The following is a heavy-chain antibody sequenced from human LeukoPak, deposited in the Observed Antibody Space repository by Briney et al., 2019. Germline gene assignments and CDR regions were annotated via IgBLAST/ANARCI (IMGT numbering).Heavy chain of an antibody. V-gene: IGHV4-34*01. D-gene: IGHD6-6*01. J-gene: IGHJ3*02. CDR1: GGSFSGYY. CDR3: ARTSIAARRANAFDI. CDR2: INHSGST. Sequence: PSETLSLTCAVYGGSFSGYYWSWIRQPPGKGLEWIGEINHSGSTNYNPSLKSRVTISVDMSKNQFSLKLSSVTAADTAVYYCARTSIAARRANAFDIWGQGTMVTVSS.